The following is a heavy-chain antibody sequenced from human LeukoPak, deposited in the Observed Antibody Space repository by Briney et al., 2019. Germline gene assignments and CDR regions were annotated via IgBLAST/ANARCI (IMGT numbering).Heavy chain of an antibody. CDR1: GYTFTSYD. V-gene: IGHV1-8*01. Sequence: ASVKVSCKASGYTFTSYDINWVRQATGQGLEWMGWMNPNSGNTGYAQKFQGRVTMTRNTFISTAYMELSSLRSEDTAVYYCARVRSPYSSSWGRGANWFDPWGQGTLVTVSS. D-gene: IGHD6-13*01. CDR3: ARVRSPYSSSWGRGANWFDP. J-gene: IGHJ5*02. CDR2: MNPNSGNT.